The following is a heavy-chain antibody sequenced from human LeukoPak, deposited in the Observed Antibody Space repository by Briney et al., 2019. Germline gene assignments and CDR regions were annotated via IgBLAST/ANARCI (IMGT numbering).Heavy chain of an antibody. CDR2: IYHSGST. CDR1: GYSISSGYY. J-gene: IGHJ5*02. V-gene: IGHV4-38-2*01. Sequence: SETLSLTCAVSGYSISSGYYWGWIRQPPGKGMEWIGSIYHSGSTYYNPSLKSRVTISVDTSKNQFSLKLSSVTAADTAVYYCASLCSGGSCYLESGWFDPWGQGTLVTVSS. CDR3: ASLCSGGSCYLESGWFDP. D-gene: IGHD2-15*01.